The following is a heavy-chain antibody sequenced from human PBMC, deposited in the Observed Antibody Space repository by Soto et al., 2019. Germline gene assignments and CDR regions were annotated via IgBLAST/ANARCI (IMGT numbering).Heavy chain of an antibody. J-gene: IGHJ2*01. CDR3: ARVTGTYSEWYFDL. Sequence: EVQLVESGGGLVQPGGSLRLSCAASEFTFSSYWMSWVRQAPGTGLEWVANIKKDGSERYYVDSVEGRFTISRDNAKNSLYLQMDSLRDEDTAVYFCARVTGTYSEWYFDLWGRGTLVTVSS. V-gene: IGHV3-7*04. CDR2: IKKDGSER. CDR1: EFTFSSYW. D-gene: IGHD3-9*01.